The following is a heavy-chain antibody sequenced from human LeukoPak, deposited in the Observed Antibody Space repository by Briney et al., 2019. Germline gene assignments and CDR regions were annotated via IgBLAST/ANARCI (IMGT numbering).Heavy chain of an antibody. D-gene: IGHD2-2*01. J-gene: IGHJ4*02. Sequence: PSETLSLTCTVSGGSISSSTYYWGWIRQPPGKGLEWIGSIYYSGSTYYNPSLKSRVTISVDTSKNQFSLKLSSVTAADTALYYCAEETSLEGQLLENSYYFDYWGQGTLVTVSS. CDR2: IYYSGST. CDR3: AEETSLEGQLLENSYYFDY. CDR1: GGSISSSTYY. V-gene: IGHV4-39*01.